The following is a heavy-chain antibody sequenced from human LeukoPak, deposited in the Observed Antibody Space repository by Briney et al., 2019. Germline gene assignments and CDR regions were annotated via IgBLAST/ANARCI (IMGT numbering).Heavy chain of an antibody. CDR3: AKDSEHTSYYYYGMDV. CDR1: GFTFSNYG. J-gene: IGHJ6*04. V-gene: IGHV3-30*18. CDR2: ISYDGNNK. Sequence: GGSLRLSCAASGFTFSNYGMHWARQAPGKGLEWVAVISYDGNNKYYADSVKGRFTISRDNSKNTLYLQMNSLRAEDTAVYYCAKDSEHTSYYYYGMDVWGKGTTVTVSS. D-gene: IGHD2-21*01.